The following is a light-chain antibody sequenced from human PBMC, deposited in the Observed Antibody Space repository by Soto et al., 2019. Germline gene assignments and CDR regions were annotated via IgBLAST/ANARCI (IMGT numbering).Light chain of an antibody. CDR1: RSIYTF. J-gene: IGKJ1*01. V-gene: IGKV1-5*03. CDR3: LQYYDYRT. Sequence: DIHMTRSPSTLSSFVVYIVSITCRASRSIYTFLAWFQQKPGKAPEILIYKASSLESGIPSRFSGSGSGTEFTLTISSLQPDDFATYYCLQYYDYRTFGQRTK. CDR2: KAS.